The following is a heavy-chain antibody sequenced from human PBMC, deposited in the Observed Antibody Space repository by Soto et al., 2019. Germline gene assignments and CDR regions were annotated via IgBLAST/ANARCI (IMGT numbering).Heavy chain of an antibody. CDR2: TYYRSRWSS. CDR1: GDTVSSNSVA. D-gene: IGHD2-15*01. V-gene: IGHV6-1*01. CDR3: ARSEEDSDYYYYGMDV. Sequence: SQTLSLTCVDSGDTVSSNSVAWNWVRQSPSRGLEWLGRTYYRSRWSSDCAVSVRSRIDINADTSKNQVSQQLNSVTPEDTAVYYCARSEEDSDYYYYGMDVWGQGTTVTVS. J-gene: IGHJ6*02.